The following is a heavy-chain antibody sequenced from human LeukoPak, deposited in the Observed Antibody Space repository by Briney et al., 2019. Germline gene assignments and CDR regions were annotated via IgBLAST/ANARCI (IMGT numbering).Heavy chain of an antibody. CDR3: ARGTRNYYDSSGYDY. V-gene: IGHV3-23*01. CDR2: ISGSGGST. CDR1: GFTFSSYG. D-gene: IGHD3-22*01. J-gene: IGHJ4*02. Sequence: GGSLRLSCAASGFTFSSYGMSWVRQAPGKVLEWISAISGSGGSTYYADSVKGRFTISRDNSKNTLYLQMNSLRAEDTAVYYCARGTRNYYDSSGYDYWGQGTLVTVSS.